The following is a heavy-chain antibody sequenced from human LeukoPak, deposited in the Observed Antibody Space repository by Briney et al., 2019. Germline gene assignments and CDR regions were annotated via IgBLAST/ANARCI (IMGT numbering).Heavy chain of an antibody. CDR1: GFTFSNYA. Sequence: TGGSLRLSCAASGFTFSNYAMHWVRQAPGKGLEYVSAISRNGDNTYYANSVTGRFTISRDNSKNTPWLQMGSLRADDMAMYYCARVGDINYFDYWGQGTLVTVSS. CDR2: ISRNGDNT. D-gene: IGHD3-10*01. J-gene: IGHJ4*02. CDR3: ARVGDINYFDY. V-gene: IGHV3-64*01.